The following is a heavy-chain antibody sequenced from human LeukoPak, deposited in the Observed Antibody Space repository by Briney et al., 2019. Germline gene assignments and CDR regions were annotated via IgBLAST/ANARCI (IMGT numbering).Heavy chain of an antibody. CDR1: GGSISSSSYY. D-gene: IGHD4-17*01. J-gene: IGHJ3*02. CDR3: ARGVTTVTPFDAFDI. Sequence: SETLSLTCTVSGGSISSSSYYWGWIRQPPGKGLERIGSIYYSGSTYYNPSLKSRVTISVDTSKNQFSLKLSSVTAADTAVYYCARGVTTVTPFDAFDIWGQGTMVTVSS. CDR2: IYYSGST. V-gene: IGHV4-39*07.